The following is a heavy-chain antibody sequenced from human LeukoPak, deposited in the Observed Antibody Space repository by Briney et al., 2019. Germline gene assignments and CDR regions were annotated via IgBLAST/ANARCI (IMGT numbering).Heavy chain of an antibody. CDR1: GGSISSGDYY. Sequence: SQTLSLTCTVSGGSISSGDYYWGWIRQPPGKGLEWNGYIYYSGSTYYNPSRKSRVTISVDTSKNQFSLKLSSVTAADTAVYYCAREGKNYYDSSGYYPDYWGQGTLVTVSS. CDR2: IYYSGST. D-gene: IGHD3-22*01. CDR3: AREGKNYYDSSGYYPDY. V-gene: IGHV4-30-4*01. J-gene: IGHJ4*02.